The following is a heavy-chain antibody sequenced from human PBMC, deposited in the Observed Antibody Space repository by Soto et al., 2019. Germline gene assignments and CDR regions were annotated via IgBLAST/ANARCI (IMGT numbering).Heavy chain of an antibody. CDR3: TTDSRGWYGNWFDP. CDR2: IKSKTDGGTT. D-gene: IGHD6-19*01. Sequence: SVSNAWMNWVRQAPGKGLEWVGRIKSKTDGGTTDFAAPLKGRFTISRDESKNKLYLQMNSLKTEDTAVYYCTTDSRGWYGNWFDPWGQGTLVTVSS. J-gene: IGHJ5*02. CDR1: SVSNAW. V-gene: IGHV3-15*07.